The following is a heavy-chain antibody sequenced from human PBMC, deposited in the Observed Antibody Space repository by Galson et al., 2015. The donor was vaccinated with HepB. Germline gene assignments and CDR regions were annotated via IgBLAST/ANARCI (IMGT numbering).Heavy chain of an antibody. J-gene: IGHJ5*02. Sequence: SETLSLTCTVSGVSISISSWAWIRQSAGRGLEWIGRAHASGDTRYNPSLKSRVTMSVDTSENQFSLKLNSVTAADTAVYYCAKYICGGIDCPFDPWGQGTLVIVST. V-gene: IGHV4-4*07. CDR1: GVSISISS. CDR2: AHASGDT. D-gene: IGHD2-21*01. CDR3: AKYICGGIDCPFDP.